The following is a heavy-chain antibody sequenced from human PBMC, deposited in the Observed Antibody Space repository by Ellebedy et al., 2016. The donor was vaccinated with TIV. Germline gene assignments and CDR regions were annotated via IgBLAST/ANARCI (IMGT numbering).Heavy chain of an antibody. D-gene: IGHD1-26*01. CDR2: ISTSGDP. Sequence: GESLKISCAASGFTFSRYDMHWVRQASGTGLEWVSGISTSGDPYYPGSVKGRFTISRENAKNSLYLQMNGLSAGDTAVYYCAREGVGASLDYWGQGTLVTVSS. V-gene: IGHV3-13*05. CDR3: AREGVGASLDY. CDR1: GFTFSRYD. J-gene: IGHJ4*02.